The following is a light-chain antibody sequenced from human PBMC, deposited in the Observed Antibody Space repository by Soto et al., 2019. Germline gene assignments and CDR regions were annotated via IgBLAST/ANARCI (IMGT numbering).Light chain of an antibody. CDR3: SSYTSYNTRV. V-gene: IGLV2-14*03. J-gene: IGLJ1*01. CDR2: EVT. CDR1: SDDVGGYNY. Sequence: QSVLTQPASVSGSPGQSITISCTGTSDDVGGYNYVSWYQQHSGKAPKLIIYEVTNRPSGVSDRFSGSKSGNTASLTISGLQPADEAHYYCSSYTSYNTRVFGTGTKVTVL.